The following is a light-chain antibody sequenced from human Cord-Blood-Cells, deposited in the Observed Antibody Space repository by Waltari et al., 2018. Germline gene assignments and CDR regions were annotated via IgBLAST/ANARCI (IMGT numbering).Light chain of an antibody. Sequence: QSALTQPASVSGSPGPSITISCTGTRSDVGGYTYVSWYQQHPGKAPKLMIYDVSNRPSGVSNRFSGSKSGNTASLTISGLQAEDEADYYCSSYTSSSTWVFGGGTKLTVL. V-gene: IGLV2-14*01. J-gene: IGLJ3*02. CDR2: DVS. CDR1: RSDVGGYTY. CDR3: SSYTSSSTWV.